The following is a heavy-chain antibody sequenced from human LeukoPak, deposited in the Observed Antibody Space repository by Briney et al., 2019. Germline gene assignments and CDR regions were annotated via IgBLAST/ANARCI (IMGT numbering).Heavy chain of an antibody. Sequence: PSETLSLTCTVSGGSISSGGYYWSWIRQHPGKGLEWIGYIYYSGSTYYNPSLKSRVTISVDTSKNQFSLKLSSVTAADTAVYYCARLTTVTTFDYWGQGTPVTVSS. CDR1: GGSISSGGYY. J-gene: IGHJ4*02. V-gene: IGHV4-31*03. D-gene: IGHD4-17*01. CDR2: IYYSGST. CDR3: ARLTTVTTFDY.